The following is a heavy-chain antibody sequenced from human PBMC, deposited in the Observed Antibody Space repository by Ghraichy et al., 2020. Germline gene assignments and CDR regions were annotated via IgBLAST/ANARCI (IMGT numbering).Heavy chain of an antibody. CDR1: GFSLSTSGMC. CDR3: ARTAMVRGAPHPYYYGMDV. J-gene: IGHJ6*02. V-gene: IGHV2-70*01. CDR2: IDWDDDK. Sequence: SGPTLMKPTQTLTLTCTFSGFSLSTSGMCVSWIRQPPGKALEWLALIDWDDDKYYSTSLKTRLTISKDTSKNQVVLTVTNMDPVDTATYYCARTAMVRGAPHPYYYGMDVWGQGTTVTVSS. D-gene: IGHD3-10*01.